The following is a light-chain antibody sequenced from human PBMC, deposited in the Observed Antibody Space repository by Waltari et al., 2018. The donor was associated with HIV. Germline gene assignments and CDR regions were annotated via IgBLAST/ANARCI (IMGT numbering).Light chain of an antibody. Sequence: QSALTQPPSASGSPGQSVTLSCTGTSSDVGAYNYVSWSQQHPGKAPKLMIYEVSKRPSGVPDRFFGSKSGNTASLTVSGLQAEDEADYYCTSYAGSNTYVFGAGTKVTVL. CDR3: TSYAGSNTYV. V-gene: IGLV2-8*01. CDR1: SSDVGAYNY. CDR2: EVS. J-gene: IGLJ1*01.